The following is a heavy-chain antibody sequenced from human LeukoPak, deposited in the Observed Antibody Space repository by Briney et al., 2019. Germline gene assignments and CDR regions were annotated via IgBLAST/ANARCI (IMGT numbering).Heavy chain of an antibody. CDR3: ARLYCGSSSCYADDY. J-gene: IGHJ4*02. D-gene: IGHD2-2*01. CDR2: ISSDSRHI. CDR1: GFTFTDYS. V-gene: IGHV3-21*01. Sequence: PGGSLRLSCAASGFTFTDYSMNWVRQAPGKGLEWVSSISSDSRHIFYADSVKGRFTISRDNAKNSLYLQMNGLRAEDTAVYFCARLYCGSSSCYADDYWGQGTLVTVSS.